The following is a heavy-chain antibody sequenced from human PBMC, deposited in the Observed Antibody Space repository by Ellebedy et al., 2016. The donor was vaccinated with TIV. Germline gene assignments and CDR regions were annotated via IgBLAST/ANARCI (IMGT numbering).Heavy chain of an antibody. CDR1: GYTFTSYY. J-gene: IGHJ6*02. D-gene: IGHD1-7*01. CDR2: INPSGGST. Sequence: ASVKVSCXASGYTFTSYYMHWVRQAPGQGLEWMGIINPSGGSTSYAQKFQGRVTITADESTSTAYMELSSLRSEDTAVYYCARETGTTIRYGMDVWGQGTTVTVSS. CDR3: ARETGTTIRYGMDV. V-gene: IGHV1-46*01.